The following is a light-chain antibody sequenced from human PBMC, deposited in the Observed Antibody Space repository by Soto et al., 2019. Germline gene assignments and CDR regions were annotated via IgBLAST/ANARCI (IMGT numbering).Light chain of an antibody. V-gene: IGKV3-20*01. Sequence: EIVLTQSPGTLSLSPGERATLSCRASQSVSSSYLAWYQQKPGQAPRLLIYGASSRATGIPDRFSGSGSGHDFTLTISRLEPEDFEVYYCQQYGSSPFTFGPGTKVDIK. CDR3: QQYGSSPFT. CDR1: QSVSSSY. J-gene: IGKJ3*01. CDR2: GAS.